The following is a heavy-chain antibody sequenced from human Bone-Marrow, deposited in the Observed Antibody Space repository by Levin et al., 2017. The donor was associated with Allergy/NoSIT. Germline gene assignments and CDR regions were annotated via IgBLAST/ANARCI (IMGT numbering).Heavy chain of an antibody. D-gene: IGHD3-16*01. CDR2: IRKDGNEK. CDR1: GFTFSDFW. V-gene: IGHV3-7*01. CDR3: ARDPDGGAIDY. J-gene: IGHJ4*02. Sequence: SCAVSGFTFSDFWMSWLRQAPGKGLEWVANIRKDGNEKYYVDSVKGRFTISRDNAKNSVSLQMNSLRAEDTAVYYCARDPDGGAIDYWGQGTLVTVSS.